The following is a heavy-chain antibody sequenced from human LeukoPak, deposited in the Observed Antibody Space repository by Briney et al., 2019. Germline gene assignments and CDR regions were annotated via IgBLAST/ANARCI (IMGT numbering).Heavy chain of an antibody. CDR3: ARDSTYYYDSGSSGPHYFDN. CDR2: ISSGGVYE. Sequence: GGSLRLSCAPSGFTFTNYAMYWVRQAPGKGLEWGSTISSGGVYEYYADSVKGRFTISRDNSKNTLYLQLNSLGPEDTAVYYCARDSTYYYDSGSSGPHYFDNWGQGTLVTVSS. D-gene: IGHD3-10*01. CDR1: GFTFTNYA. J-gene: IGHJ4*02. V-gene: IGHV3-30-3*01.